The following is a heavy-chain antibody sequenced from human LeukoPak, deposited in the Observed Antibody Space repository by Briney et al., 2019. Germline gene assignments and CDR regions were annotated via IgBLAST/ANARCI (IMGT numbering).Heavy chain of an antibody. J-gene: IGHJ4*02. V-gene: IGHV3-11*04. CDR3: AKDAFEYSSSSGDY. Sequence: GGSLRLSCAASGFTFSDYYMSWIRQAPGKGLEWVSYISSSGSTIYYADSVKGRFTISRDNSKNTLYLQMNSLRAEDTAVYYCAKDAFEYSSSSGDYWGQGTLVTVSS. CDR1: GFTFSDYY. CDR2: ISSSGSTI. D-gene: IGHD6-6*01.